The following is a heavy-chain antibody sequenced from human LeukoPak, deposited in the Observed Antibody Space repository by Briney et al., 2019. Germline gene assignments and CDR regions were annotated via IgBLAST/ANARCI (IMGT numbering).Heavy chain of an antibody. D-gene: IGHD6-19*01. J-gene: IGHJ3*02. CDR1: GGSFSGYY. Sequence: SETLSLTCAVYGGSFSGYYWSWIRQPPGKGLEWIGYIYYSGSTNYNPSLKSRVTISVDTSKNQFSLKLSSVTAADTAVYYCARFIAVGASDAFDIWGQGTMVTVSS. V-gene: IGHV4-59*01. CDR2: IYYSGST. CDR3: ARFIAVGASDAFDI.